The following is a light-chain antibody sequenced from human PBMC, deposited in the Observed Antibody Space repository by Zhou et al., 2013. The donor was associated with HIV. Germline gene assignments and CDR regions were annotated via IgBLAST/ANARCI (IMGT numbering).Light chain of an antibody. Sequence: QSVLTQPPSVSAAPGQKVTISCSGSSSNIGKNFVSWYQQLPGTAPKLLIYDNSKRPSGIPDRFSGSRSGTSATLGITGTSRRGDEAEYYCGTWDSSLSAVVFGGGTKLTV. CDR1: SSNIGKNF. V-gene: IGLV1-51*01. CDR2: DNS. J-gene: IGLJ2*01. CDR3: GTWDSSLSAVV.